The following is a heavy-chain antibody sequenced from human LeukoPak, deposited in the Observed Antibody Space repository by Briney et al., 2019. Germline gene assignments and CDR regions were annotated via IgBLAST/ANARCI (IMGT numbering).Heavy chain of an antibody. CDR1: GGSISSGGYS. D-gene: IGHD2-8*01. CDR3: ARDPLYCTNGVCYPGNFDY. Sequence: SETLSLTCAVSGGSISSGGYSWSWIRQPRGKGLEWIGYIYHSGSTYYNPSLKSRVTISVDRSKNQFSLKLSSVTAADTAVYYCARDPLYCTNGVCYPGNFDYWGQGTLVTVSS. J-gene: IGHJ4*02. V-gene: IGHV4-30-2*01. CDR2: IYHSGST.